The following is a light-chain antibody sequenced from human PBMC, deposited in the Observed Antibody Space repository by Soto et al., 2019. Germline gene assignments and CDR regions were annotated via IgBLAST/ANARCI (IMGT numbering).Light chain of an antibody. CDR3: SSYTTSSTLV. J-gene: IGLJ1*01. Sequence: ALTQPASVSGSPGQSIAISCTGSSSDVGIYNYVSWYQQHPGKVPKLIIYEVTNRPSGVSNRFSGSKSGNTASLTISGLQAEDEADYYCSSYTTSSTLVFGTGTKVTVL. CDR2: EVT. V-gene: IGLV2-14*01. CDR1: SSDVGIYNY.